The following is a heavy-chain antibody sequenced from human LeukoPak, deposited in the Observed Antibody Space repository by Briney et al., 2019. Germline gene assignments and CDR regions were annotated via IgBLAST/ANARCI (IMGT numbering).Heavy chain of an antibody. V-gene: IGHV3-48*04. D-gene: IGHD6-19*01. CDR2: ISSSGSTI. CDR3: AIRIAVPGGFDN. Sequence: GGSLRLSCAASGFTFSSYSMNWVRQAPGKGLEWVSYISSSGSTIYYADSVKGRFTIPRDNARNTLYVQMNSLRAEDTAVYYCAIRIAVPGGFDNWGQGTLVTVAS. CDR1: GFTFSSYS. J-gene: IGHJ4*02.